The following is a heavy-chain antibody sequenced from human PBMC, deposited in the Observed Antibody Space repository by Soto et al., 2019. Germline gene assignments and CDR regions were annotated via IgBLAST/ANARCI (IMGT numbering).Heavy chain of an antibody. CDR1: GFTFDDYA. V-gene: IGHV3-43D*04. D-gene: IGHD5-18*01. J-gene: IGHJ6*02. CDR2: ITWDGGRT. CDR3: VKDQGLVDIAMVHHDYYYSGIDV. Sequence: EVQLVESGGVVVQPGGSLRLSCAASGFTFDDYAMHWVRQAPGKGLEWVSVITWDGGRTYYADSVKGRFTISRDNRANAMYLQMNSLRVEDTALYYCVKDQGLVDIAMVHHDYYYSGIDVWGQGTTLTVSS.